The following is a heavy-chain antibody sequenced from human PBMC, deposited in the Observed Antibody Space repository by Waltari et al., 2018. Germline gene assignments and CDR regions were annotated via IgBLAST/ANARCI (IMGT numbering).Heavy chain of an antibody. CDR3: ARASSGYHRYYFDY. CDR1: GYTFTGYY. D-gene: IGHD3-22*01. J-gene: IGHJ4*02. CDR2: INPNSGGT. Sequence: AEVKKPGASVKVSCKASGYTFTGYYMHWVRQAPGQGLEWMGRINPNSGGTNYAQKFQGRVTMTRDTSISTAYMELSRLRSDDTAVYYCARASSGYHRYYFDYWGQGTLVTVSS. V-gene: IGHV1-2*06.